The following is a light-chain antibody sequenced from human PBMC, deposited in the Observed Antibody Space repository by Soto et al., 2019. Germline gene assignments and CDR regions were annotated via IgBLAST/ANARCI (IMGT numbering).Light chain of an antibody. CDR3: QQYNSYSTWT. Sequence: DIQMTQSPSTLSAFVGDRVTITCRASQSISSWLAWYQQKPGKAPKVLIYDASSLQRGVPSRFSGSGSGTEFTLTISSLQPDDFATYYCQQYNSYSTWTFGQGTKVEIK. V-gene: IGKV1-5*01. CDR2: DAS. CDR1: QSISSW. J-gene: IGKJ1*01.